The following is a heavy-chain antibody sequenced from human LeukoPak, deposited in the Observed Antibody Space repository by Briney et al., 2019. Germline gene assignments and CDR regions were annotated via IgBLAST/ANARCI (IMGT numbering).Heavy chain of an antibody. J-gene: IGHJ5*02. CDR2: IYSGGNT. Sequence: GGSLRLSCAASGLTVSSNYMSWVRQAPGKGLEWVSVIYSGGNTYYADSVKGRLTISRDNSKNTLYLQMNSLIAEDTAVYYCARDRGATSGRGGWFDPWGQGTLVTVSS. CDR3: ARDRGATSGRGGWFDP. D-gene: IGHD6-13*01. CDR1: GLTVSSNY. V-gene: IGHV3-53*01.